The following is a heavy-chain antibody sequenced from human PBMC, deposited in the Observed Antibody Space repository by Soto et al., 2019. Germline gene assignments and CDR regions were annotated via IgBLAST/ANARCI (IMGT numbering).Heavy chain of an antibody. V-gene: IGHV4-34*01. CDR3: ARGGSSSWYGYYGMDV. D-gene: IGHD6-13*01. J-gene: IGHJ6*02. CDR2: INHSGST. Sequence: SETLSLTCAVYGGSFSGYYWSWIRQPPGKGLEWTGEINHSGSTNYNPSLKSRVTISVDTSKNQFSLKLSSVTAADTAVYYCARGGSSSWYGYYGMDVWGQGTTVTVSS. CDR1: GGSFSGYY.